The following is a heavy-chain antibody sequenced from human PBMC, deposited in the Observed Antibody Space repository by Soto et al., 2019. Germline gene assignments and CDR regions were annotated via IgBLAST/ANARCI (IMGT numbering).Heavy chain of an antibody. V-gene: IGHV4-31*03. CDR1: GAALNSGNYY. CDR2: IYVSGAV. CDR3: SRRIIATNNYKWFDP. Sequence: PSETLSLTCSVSGAALNSGNYYWRWIRQVPGEGLEGIGHIYVSGAVDYNPSLRDGITIAQDTSESQFSLNLSLVTADDTAVYYCSRRIIATNNYKWFDPWGQGTPVTVSS. D-gene: IGHD2-21*01. J-gene: IGHJ5*02.